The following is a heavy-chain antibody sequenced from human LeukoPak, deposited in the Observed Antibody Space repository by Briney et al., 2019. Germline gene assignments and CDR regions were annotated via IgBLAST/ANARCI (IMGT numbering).Heavy chain of an antibody. CDR2: IYYSGST. J-gene: IGHJ4*02. CDR3: ARPSGQLSYDY. CDR1: GGSISSSSYY. Sequence: SETLSLTCTVSGGSISSSSYYWGWIRQPPGKGLEWIGSIYYSGSTYYNPSLKSRVTISVDTSKNQFSLKLSSVTAADTAVYYCARPSGQLSYDYWGQGTLVTVSS. V-gene: IGHV4-39*01. D-gene: IGHD5-18*01.